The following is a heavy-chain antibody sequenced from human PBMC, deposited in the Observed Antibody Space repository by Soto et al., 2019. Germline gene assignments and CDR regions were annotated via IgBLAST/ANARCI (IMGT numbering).Heavy chain of an antibody. CDR2: FDPEDGAT. Sequence: ASVKVSCKVSGYTLTELSMHWVRQAPGKGLEWMGGFDPEDGATIYAQKFQGRVTMTEDTSTDTAYMELSSLRSEDTAVYYCATGSARGPAGKFDYWGQGTLVTVSS. V-gene: IGHV1-24*01. D-gene: IGHD3-10*01. CDR1: GYTLTELS. CDR3: ATGSARGPAGKFDY. J-gene: IGHJ4*02.